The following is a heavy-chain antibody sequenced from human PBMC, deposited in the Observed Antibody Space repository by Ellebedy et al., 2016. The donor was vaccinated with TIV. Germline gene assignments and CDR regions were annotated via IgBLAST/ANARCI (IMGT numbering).Heavy chain of an antibody. Sequence: PGGSLRLSCAASGFTFSHYWMSWVRQAPGKGLEWVANINEDGSETYYVDSVKGRFTISRDKAKNSLYLQMNSLRAEDTAVYYCARHFNYFVPWGQGTLVTVSS. CDR1: GFTFSHYW. J-gene: IGHJ5*02. V-gene: IGHV3-7*01. CDR2: INEDGSET. CDR3: ARHFNYFVP. D-gene: IGHD4-11*01.